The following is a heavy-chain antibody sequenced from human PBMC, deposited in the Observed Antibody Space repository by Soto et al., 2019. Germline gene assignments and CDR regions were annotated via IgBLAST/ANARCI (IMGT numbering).Heavy chain of an antibody. CDR1: GFTFSSYG. J-gene: IGHJ5*02. CDR2: IWYDGSNK. Sequence: GGSLRLSCAASGFTFSSYGMHWVRQAPGKGLEWVAVIWYDGSNKYYADSVKGRFTISRDNSKNTLYLQMNSLRAEDTAVYYCGGDSMGRGGGFDPWGQGTLVTVSS. CDR3: GGDSMGRGGGFDP. V-gene: IGHV3-33*01. D-gene: IGHD3-10*01.